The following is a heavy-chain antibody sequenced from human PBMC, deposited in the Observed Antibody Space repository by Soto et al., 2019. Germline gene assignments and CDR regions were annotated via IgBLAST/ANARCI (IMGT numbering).Heavy chain of an antibody. V-gene: IGHV3-48*01. D-gene: IGHD2-15*01. Sequence: GGSLRLSCAASGFTFSSYSMNWVRQAPGKGLEWVSYISSSSSTIYYADSVKGRFTISRDNAKNSLYLQMNSLRAEDTAVYYRARDKGRSPLDPWGQGTLVTVSS. CDR1: GFTFSSYS. J-gene: IGHJ5*02. CDR3: ARDKGRSPLDP. CDR2: ISSSSSTI.